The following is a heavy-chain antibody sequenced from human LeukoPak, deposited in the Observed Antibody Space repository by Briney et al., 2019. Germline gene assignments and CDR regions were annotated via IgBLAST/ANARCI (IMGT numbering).Heavy chain of an antibody. Sequence: SETLSLTCAVSGYSISKGFHWDWIRQPPGRGLEWIGSFYDGGSTYYNPSLRSRVTISVDTSKNQFSLNLSSVTAADTAAYYCARDFGNDYGDYIDAFEIWGQGTVVTGPS. CDR1: GYSISKGFH. D-gene: IGHD4-17*01. J-gene: IGHJ3*02. V-gene: IGHV4-38-2*02. CDR2: FYDGGST. CDR3: ARDFGNDYGDYIDAFEI.